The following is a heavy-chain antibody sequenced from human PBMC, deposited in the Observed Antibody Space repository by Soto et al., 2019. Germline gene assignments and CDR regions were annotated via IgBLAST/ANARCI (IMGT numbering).Heavy chain of an antibody. CDR2: IIPIFGTA. V-gene: IGHV1-69*01. J-gene: IGHJ6*02. CDR1: GGTFSSYA. CDR3: ARGDIVVVPAAFEYYYGMDV. D-gene: IGHD2-2*01. Sequence: QVQLVQSGAEVKKPGSSVKVSCKASGGTFSSYAISWVRQAPGQGLEWMGGIIPIFGTANYAQKFQGRVTITADESTSTASMELSSLRSEDTAVYYCARGDIVVVPAAFEYYYGMDVWGQGTTVTVSS.